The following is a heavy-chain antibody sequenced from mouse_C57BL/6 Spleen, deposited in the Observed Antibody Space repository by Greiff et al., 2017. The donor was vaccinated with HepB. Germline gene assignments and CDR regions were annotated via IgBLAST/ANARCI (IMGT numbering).Heavy chain of an antibody. J-gene: IGHJ2*01. Sequence: VQLQQSGPELVKPGASVKISCKASGYAFSSSWMNWVKQRPGKGLEWIGRIYPGDGDTNYNGKFKGKATLTADKSSSTAYMQLSSLTSEDSAVYFCARDGYYYGSSSYFDYWGQGTTLTVSS. D-gene: IGHD1-1*01. V-gene: IGHV1-82*01. CDR1: GYAFSSSW. CDR2: IYPGDGDT. CDR3: ARDGYYYGSSSYFDY.